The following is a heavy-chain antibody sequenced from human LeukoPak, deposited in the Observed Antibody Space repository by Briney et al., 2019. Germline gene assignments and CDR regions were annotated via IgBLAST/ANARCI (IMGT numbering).Heavy chain of an antibody. V-gene: IGHV4-38-2*02. CDR2: AYHSGST. CDR1: GGSIISYY. Sequence: PSETLSLTCTVSGGSIISYYWGWIRQPPGKGLEWIGSAYHSGSTYYNPSLKSRVAISIHTSKNQFSLKLTSVTAADTAVYYCARGERVPDFWGQGTLVTVSS. J-gene: IGHJ4*02. CDR3: ARGERVPDF. D-gene: IGHD4/OR15-4a*01.